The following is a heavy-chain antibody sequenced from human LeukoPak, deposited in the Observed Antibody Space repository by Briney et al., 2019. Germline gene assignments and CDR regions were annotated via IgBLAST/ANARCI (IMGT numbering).Heavy chain of an antibody. CDR3: ARDSGSH. CDR2: IKPDGSEK. Sequence: GGSLRLSCAASGFTFSDYWMTWVRQAPGKGLEWVGNIKPDGSEKYYVDSVKGRFTISRGNAKNSLFLQMNSLRGEDTALYYCARDSGSHWGQGTLVTV. J-gene: IGHJ4*02. D-gene: IGHD1-26*01. CDR1: GFTFSDYW. V-gene: IGHV3-7*04.